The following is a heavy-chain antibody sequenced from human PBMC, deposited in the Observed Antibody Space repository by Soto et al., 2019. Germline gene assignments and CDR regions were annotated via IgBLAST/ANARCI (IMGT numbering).Heavy chain of an antibody. D-gene: IGHD3-22*01. Sequence: GASVKVSCKASGGAFSSYAISRVRQAPGQGLEWMGGIIPIFGTANYAQKFQGRVTITADESTSTAYMELSSLRSEDTAVYYCAREYYDSMDYGMDVWGQGTTVTVSS. V-gene: IGHV1-69*13. CDR3: AREYYDSMDYGMDV. CDR2: IIPIFGTA. J-gene: IGHJ6*02. CDR1: GGAFSSYA.